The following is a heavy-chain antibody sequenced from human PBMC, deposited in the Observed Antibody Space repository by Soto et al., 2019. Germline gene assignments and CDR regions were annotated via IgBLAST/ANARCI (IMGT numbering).Heavy chain of an antibody. CDR3: ARGRGYDYVWGSYRYSYFDY. CDR1: GGSFSGYY. Sequence: WETLSLTCAVYGGSFSGYYWSWIRQPPGKGLEWIGEINHSGSTNYNPSLKSRVTISVDTSKNQFSLKLSSVTAADTAVYYCARGRGYDYVWGSYRYSYFDYWGQGTLVTVSS. CDR2: INHSGST. D-gene: IGHD3-16*02. J-gene: IGHJ4*02. V-gene: IGHV4-34*01.